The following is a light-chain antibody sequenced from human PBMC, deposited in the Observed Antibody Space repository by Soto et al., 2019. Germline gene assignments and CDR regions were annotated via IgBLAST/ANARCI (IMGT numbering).Light chain of an antibody. V-gene: IGKV3-20*01. CDR1: QSVSLNY. J-gene: IGKJ2*01. CDR3: QQYGSSPPYT. Sequence: VLTQSPGALSLSPGERATLSCRASQSVSLNYLAWYQQKPGQAPRLLIYGASSRATGIPDRFSGSGSGTDFTLNISRLEPEDFAVYYCQQYGSSPPYTFGQGTKLEIK. CDR2: GAS.